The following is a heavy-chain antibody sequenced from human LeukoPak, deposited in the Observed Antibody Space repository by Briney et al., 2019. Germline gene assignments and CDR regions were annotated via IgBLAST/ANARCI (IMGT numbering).Heavy chain of an antibody. D-gene: IGHD3-22*01. CDR1: GGTFSGYY. Sequence: SETLSLTCAVYGGTFSGYYWSWIRQPPGQGLEWIGEVNHSGSTNYNPSLKSRVTISVDTSKNQFSLKLSSVTAADTAVYYCPRVRYYYDSSGYCFDYWGQGTLVTVSS. V-gene: IGHV4-34*01. CDR3: PRVRYYYDSSGYCFDY. CDR2: VNHSGST. J-gene: IGHJ4*02.